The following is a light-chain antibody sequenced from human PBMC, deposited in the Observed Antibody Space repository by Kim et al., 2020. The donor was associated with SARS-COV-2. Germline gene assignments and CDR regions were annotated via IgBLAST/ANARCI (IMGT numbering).Light chain of an antibody. Sequence: SYELTQPPSVSVSPGQTASIPCSGDKLGDKYTCWYQQKPGQSPVLVIYQDTKRPSGIPERFSGSNSGNTATLTISGTQAMDEADYYCQAWDSSTVVFGEG. CDR2: QDT. CDR3: QAWDSSTVV. V-gene: IGLV3-1*01. CDR1: KLGDKY. J-gene: IGLJ2*01.